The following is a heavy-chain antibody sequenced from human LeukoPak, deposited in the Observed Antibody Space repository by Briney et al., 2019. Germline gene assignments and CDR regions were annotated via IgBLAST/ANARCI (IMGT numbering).Heavy chain of an antibody. Sequence: ASVKVSCKASGGTFISYTISWVRQAPGQGLEWMGRIIPILGIANYAQKFQGRVTITADKSTSTAYMELSSLRSEDTAVYYCAREGVTTVTTSPYYYYYMDVWGKGTTVTVSS. CDR3: AREGVTTVTTSPYYYYYMDV. J-gene: IGHJ6*03. CDR2: IIPILGIA. CDR1: GGTFISYT. V-gene: IGHV1-69*04. D-gene: IGHD4-17*01.